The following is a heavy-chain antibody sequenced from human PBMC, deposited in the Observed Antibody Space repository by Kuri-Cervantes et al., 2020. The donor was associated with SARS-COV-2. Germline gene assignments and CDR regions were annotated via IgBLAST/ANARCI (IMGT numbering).Heavy chain of an antibody. CDR3: ARGRRGYSYLAADV. CDR2: INHSGST. J-gene: IGHJ6*04. V-gene: IGHV4-34*01. CDR1: GGSFSGYY. Sequence: SQTLSLTCAVYGGSFSGYYWSWIRQPPGKGLEWIGEINHSGSTNYNPSLKSRVTISVDTSKNRFSLKLSSVTAADTAVYYCARGRRGYSYLAADVWGKGTTVTVSS. D-gene: IGHD5-18*01.